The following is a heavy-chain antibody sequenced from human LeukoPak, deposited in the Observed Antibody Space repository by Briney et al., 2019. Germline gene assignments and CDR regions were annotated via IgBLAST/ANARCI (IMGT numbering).Heavy chain of an antibody. CDR3: ARGRVGAT. CDR2: FYYSGST. CDR1: GASISSYY. Sequence: SETLSLTCTVSGASISSYYWSWIRQPPGKGLEWIGSFYYSGSTNYNPSLKSRLTISADTSKNQFSLNLRSVTAGDAGVYYCARGRVGATWGQGTLVTVSS. V-gene: IGHV4-59*01. J-gene: IGHJ4*02. D-gene: IGHD1-26*01.